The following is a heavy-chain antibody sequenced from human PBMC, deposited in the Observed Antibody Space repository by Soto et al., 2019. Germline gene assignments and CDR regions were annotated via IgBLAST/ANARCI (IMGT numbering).Heavy chain of an antibody. V-gene: IGHV1-2*04. CDR1: GYTFTGYY. Sequence: GASVKVSCKASGYTFTGYYMHWVRQAPGQGLEWMGWINPNSGGTNYAQKFQGWVTMTRDTSISTAYMELSRLRSDDTAVYYCARDLGIAAAGTLTWFDPWGQGTLVTVSS. D-gene: IGHD6-13*01. J-gene: IGHJ5*02. CDR3: ARDLGIAAAGTLTWFDP. CDR2: INPNSGGT.